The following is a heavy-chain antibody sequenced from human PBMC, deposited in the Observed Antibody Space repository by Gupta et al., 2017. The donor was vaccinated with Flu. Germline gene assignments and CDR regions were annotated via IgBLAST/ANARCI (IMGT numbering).Heavy chain of an antibody. CDR1: GYIFTDYY. Sequence: QVQLVQSGAEVKKPEASVKISCKASGYIFTDYYIHWLRQAPGQGLEWMGIINPSGGSTIYAQKFQGRVSITSDTSTNTVYMELRSLRSEDRGIYYCARDRSSGWYPLDNWGQGTLVTVSS. D-gene: IGHD6-19*01. CDR2: INPSGGST. J-gene: IGHJ4*02. CDR3: ARDRSSGWYPLDN. V-gene: IGHV1-46*01.